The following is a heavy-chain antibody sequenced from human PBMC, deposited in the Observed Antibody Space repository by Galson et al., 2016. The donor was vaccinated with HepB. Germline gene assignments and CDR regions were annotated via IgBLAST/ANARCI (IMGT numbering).Heavy chain of an antibody. J-gene: IGHJ6*02. D-gene: IGHD3-16*01. Sequence: SLRLSCAVSGFTLSDYYMEWVRQAPGKGLEWVARTRNKARSYTTEYAGSGKGRFTISRDDSKNSVDLQTNSLKTEDTAVYYWARDYAGMDAWGQGTTVTVSS. V-gene: IGHV3-72*01. CDR3: ARDYAGMDA. CDR2: TRNKARSYTT. CDR1: GFTLSDYY.